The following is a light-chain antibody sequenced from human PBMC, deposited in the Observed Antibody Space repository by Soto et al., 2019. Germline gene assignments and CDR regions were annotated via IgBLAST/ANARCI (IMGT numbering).Light chain of an antibody. V-gene: IGLV2-11*01. J-gene: IGLJ2*01. CDR1: SSDVGGYNY. CDR3: CSYAGSYTFYVV. CDR2: DVS. Sequence: QSALTQPRSVSGSPGQTVTISCTGTSSDVGGYNYVSWYQQHPGKAPKLMIYDVSKRPSGVPDRFSGSKSANTASLTISGLQAEDEADYYCCSYAGSYTFYVVFGGGTQLTVL.